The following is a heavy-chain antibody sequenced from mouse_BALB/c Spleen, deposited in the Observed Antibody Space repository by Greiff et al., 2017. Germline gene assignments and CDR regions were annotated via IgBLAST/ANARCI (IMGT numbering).Heavy chain of an antibody. D-gene: IGHD2-4*01. CDR1: GFTFSSYG. J-gene: IGHJ2*01. Sequence: EVHLVESGGGLVQPGGSLKLSCAASGFTFSSYGMSWVRQTPDKRLELVATISSGGSYTYYPDSVKGRFTISRDNAKNTLYLQMSSLRSEDTAMYYCARRDDYDFDYWGQGTTLTVSS. CDR2: ISSGGSYT. CDR3: ARRDDYDFDY. V-gene: IGHV5-6*01.